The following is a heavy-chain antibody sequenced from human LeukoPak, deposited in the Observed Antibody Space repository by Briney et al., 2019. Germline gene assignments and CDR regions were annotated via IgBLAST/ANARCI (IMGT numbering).Heavy chain of an antibody. CDR1: GGSVTSGSYY. CDR2: IFTSGST. J-gene: IGHJ5*02. Sequence: PSETLSLTCSVSGGSVTSGSYYWSWIRQPAGKGLEWMGRIFTSGSTSYNPSLKSRVTMSLDTSKNQFYLKLSSVTAADTAVYFCSRGGANDLWGQGTLVTVSS. D-gene: IGHD3-16*01. CDR3: SRGGANDL. V-gene: IGHV4-61*02.